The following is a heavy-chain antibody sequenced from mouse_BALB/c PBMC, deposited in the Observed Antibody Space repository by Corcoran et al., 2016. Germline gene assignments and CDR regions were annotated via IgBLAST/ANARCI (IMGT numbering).Heavy chain of an antibody. CDR2: INTYTGEP. V-gene: IGHV9-3-1*01. Sequence: QIQLVHSGPELKKPGETVKISCKASGYTFTNYGMKWVKQAPGKGLKWMGWINTYTGEPTFADDFKGRFAFSLETSASTAYLQINNLKNEDTATYFCAREPYALDYWGQGTSVTVS. CDR3: AREPYALDY. CDR1: GYTFTNYG. J-gene: IGHJ4*01.